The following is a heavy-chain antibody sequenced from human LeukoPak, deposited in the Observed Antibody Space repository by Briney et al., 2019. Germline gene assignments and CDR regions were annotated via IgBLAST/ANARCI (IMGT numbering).Heavy chain of an antibody. CDR2: ISGSGGST. V-gene: IGHV3-23*01. J-gene: IGHJ3*02. D-gene: IGHD2-15*01. CDR3: ARHYCSGGSCYLGAFDI. CDR1: GFTFSSYA. Sequence: PGGSLRLSCAASGFTFSSYAMSWVRQAPGEGLEWVSAISGSGGSTYYADSVKGRFTISRDNSKNTLYLQMNSLRAEDTAVYYCARHYCSGGSCYLGAFDIWGQGTMVTVSS.